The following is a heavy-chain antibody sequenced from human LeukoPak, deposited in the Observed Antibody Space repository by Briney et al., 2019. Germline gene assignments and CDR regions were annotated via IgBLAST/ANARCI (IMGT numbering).Heavy chain of an antibody. D-gene: IGHD5-18*01. Sequence: PGGSLRLSCAASGFSFSDYWMSWVRQPPGKGLEWIGEINHSGSTNYNPSLKSRVTISVDTSKNQFSLKLSSVTAADTAVYYCARAAIVDTAIIDYWGQGTLVTVSS. CDR3: ARAAIVDTAIIDY. CDR2: INHSGST. V-gene: IGHV4-34*01. J-gene: IGHJ4*02. CDR1: GFSFSDYW.